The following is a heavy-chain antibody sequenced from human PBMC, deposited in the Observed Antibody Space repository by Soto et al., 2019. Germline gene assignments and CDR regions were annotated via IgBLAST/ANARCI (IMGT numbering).Heavy chain of an antibody. CDR2: INHSGST. Sequence: PSGSLSLTSAVYGGSVSGYDWGWIRQPPGKGLEWIGEINHSGSTNYNPSLKSRVTISVDTSKNQFSLELSSVTAADTAVYYCASLWSKGYSYGHYYYYYGMDVWGQGTTVTVSS. V-gene: IGHV4-34*01. D-gene: IGHD5-18*01. J-gene: IGHJ6*02. CDR1: GGSVSGYD. CDR3: ASLWSKGYSYGHYYYYYGMDV.